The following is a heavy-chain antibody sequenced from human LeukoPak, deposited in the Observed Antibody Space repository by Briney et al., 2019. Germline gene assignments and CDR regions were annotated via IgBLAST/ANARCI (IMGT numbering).Heavy chain of an antibody. CDR2: ISSSSSTI. J-gene: IGHJ6*02. D-gene: IGHD2-21*02. CDR1: GFTFSSYS. CDR3: ARDLAWHIVVVTAIPYGMDV. V-gene: IGHV3-48*01. Sequence: GGSLRLSCAASGFTFSSYSMNWVRQAPGKGLGWVSYISSSSSTIYYADSVKGRFTISRDNAKNSLYLQMNSLRAEDTAVYYCARDLAWHIVVVTAIPYGMDVWGQGTTVTVSS.